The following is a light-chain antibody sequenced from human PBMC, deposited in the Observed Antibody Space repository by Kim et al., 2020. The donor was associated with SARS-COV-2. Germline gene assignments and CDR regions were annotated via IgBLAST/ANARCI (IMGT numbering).Light chain of an antibody. CDR1: KLGDKY. V-gene: IGLV3-1*01. CDR3: QAWDSRTYVV. CDR2: QDT. J-gene: IGLJ2*01. Sequence: SYELTQPPSLSVSPGQTASITCSGDKLGDKYACWYQQRPGQAPLLVIYQDTKRPSGIPERFSGSNSGNTATLTISGTQAMDEADYYCQAWDSRTYVVFGGGTQLTVL.